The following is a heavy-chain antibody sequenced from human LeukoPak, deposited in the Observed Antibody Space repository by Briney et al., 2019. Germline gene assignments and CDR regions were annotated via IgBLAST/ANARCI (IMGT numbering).Heavy chain of an antibody. J-gene: IGHJ5*02. Sequence: PSETLSLTCTVSGGSLGSYYWSWIRQTPGKGLEYIGYINPTRTTNGNTNYDPSLKSLVTISVDTSKNQFSLNLTSVTAADTAKYYCARLQWLVRSWFDPWGQGTLVIVSS. CDR2: INPTRTTNGNT. V-gene: IGHV4-4*08. CDR3: ARLQWLVRSWFDP. CDR1: GGSLGSYY. D-gene: IGHD6-19*01.